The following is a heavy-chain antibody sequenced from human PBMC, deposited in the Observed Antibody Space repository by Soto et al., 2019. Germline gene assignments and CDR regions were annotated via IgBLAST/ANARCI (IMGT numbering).Heavy chain of an antibody. D-gene: IGHD3-10*01. CDR3: AGGGVRGVITRTRDYYGMDV. J-gene: IGHJ6*02. Sequence: GESLKISCKGSGYSFTSYWIGWVRQMPGKGLEWVGIIYPGDSDTRYSPSFQGQVTISADKSISTAYLQWSSLKASDTAMYYCAGGGVRGVITRTRDYYGMDVWGQVTTVTVSS. V-gene: IGHV5-51*01. CDR1: GYSFTSYW. CDR2: IYPGDSDT.